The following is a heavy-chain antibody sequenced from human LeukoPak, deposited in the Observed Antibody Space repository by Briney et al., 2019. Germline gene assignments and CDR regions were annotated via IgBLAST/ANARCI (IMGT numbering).Heavy chain of an antibody. CDR1: GGSISSHY. V-gene: IGHV4-59*11. J-gene: IGHJ4*02. CDR2: LFDSVNT. CDR3: ATIKRGSIFGYFDF. Sequence: SETLSLTCTVSGGSISSHYWSWIRQPPGKGLEWIAYLFDSVNTKDNPSLQSRLTLSADTSENQFSLRLSSVTAADTAVYYCATIKRGSIFGYFDFWGQGIKVTVSS. D-gene: IGHD5-18*01.